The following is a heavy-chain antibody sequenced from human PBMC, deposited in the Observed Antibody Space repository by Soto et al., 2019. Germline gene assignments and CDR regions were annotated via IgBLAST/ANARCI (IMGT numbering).Heavy chain of an antibody. D-gene: IGHD1-26*01. CDR2: ISYGGSNK. CDR3: PKDLVGAISLGFDS. J-gene: IGHJ4*02. Sequence: AGALRLSCAASGFTVSSYCRHWVRQPPRKGLEWVAVISYGGSNKYYASSVKGRFTIFRDNYKNTLYLQMTSLRAEDTAVYYCPKDLVGAISLGFDSWGQGTLVTVSS. CDR1: GFTVSSYC. V-gene: IGHV3-30*18.